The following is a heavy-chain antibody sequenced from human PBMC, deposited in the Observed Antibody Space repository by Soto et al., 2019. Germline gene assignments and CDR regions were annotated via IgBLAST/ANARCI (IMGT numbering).Heavy chain of an antibody. V-gene: IGHV1-69*01. Sequence: QVQLVQSGAEVKKPGSRVRFSGKVSGVTSSGETISWVRRAPGQGLEGVGGIIPLFGTANYAQKFQGRVTITADESTSTLYIELSSLRSDDTAVYYCATELGDNPASPFDSWGQGTLVTVSS. CDR3: ATELGDNPASPFDS. CDR1: GVTSSGET. J-gene: IGHJ4*02. D-gene: IGHD2-21*01. CDR2: IIPLFGTA.